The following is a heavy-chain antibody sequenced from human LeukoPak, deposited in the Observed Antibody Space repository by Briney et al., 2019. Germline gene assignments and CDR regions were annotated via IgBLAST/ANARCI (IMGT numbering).Heavy chain of an antibody. CDR3: ARPHSGSYSFAFDI. CDR2: ISSSSSYI. J-gene: IGHJ3*02. V-gene: IGHV3-21*01. D-gene: IGHD1-26*01. Sequence: PGGSLRLSCAASGFTFSGYSMNWVRQAPGKGLEWVSSISSSSSYIYYADSVKGRFTISRDNAKDSLYLQMNSLRAEDTAVYYCARPHSGSYSFAFDIWGQGTMVTVSS. CDR1: GFTFSGYS.